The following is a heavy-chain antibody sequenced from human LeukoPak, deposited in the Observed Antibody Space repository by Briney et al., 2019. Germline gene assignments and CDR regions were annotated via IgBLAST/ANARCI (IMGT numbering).Heavy chain of an antibody. V-gene: IGHV3-30*04. D-gene: IGHD1-26*01. CDR2: ISYDGSNK. CDR3: PKLIVGATRAFDI. Sequence: GGSLRLSCAASGFTFSSYAMHWVRQAPGKGLEWVAVISYDGSNKYYADSVKGRFTISRDNSKNTLYLQMNSLRAEDTAVYYCPKLIVGATRAFDIWGQGTMVTVPS. CDR1: GFTFSSYA. J-gene: IGHJ3*02.